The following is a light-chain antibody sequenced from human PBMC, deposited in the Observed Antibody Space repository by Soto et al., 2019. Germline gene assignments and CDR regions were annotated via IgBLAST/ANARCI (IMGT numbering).Light chain of an antibody. CDR2: QDR. Sequence: SYELTQSPSVSVSPGQTASITCSGDKLGDKYACWYQQKPGQSPVLVIHQDRKRPSGIPERFSGSNSGNTATLTISGTQAMDEADYYCQAWDSSTVVFGGGTKVTVL. V-gene: IGLV3-1*01. J-gene: IGLJ2*01. CDR3: QAWDSSTVV. CDR1: KLGDKY.